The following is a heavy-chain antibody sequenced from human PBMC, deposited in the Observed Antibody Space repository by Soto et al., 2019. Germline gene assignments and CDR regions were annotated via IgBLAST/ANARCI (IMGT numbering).Heavy chain of an antibody. V-gene: IGHV3-7*03. CDR1: GFTFSTYW. J-gene: IGHJ4*02. CDR2: IRQDGTET. D-gene: IGHD1-26*01. Sequence: EAQLVESGGGLVQPGGSLRLSCAASGFTFSTYWMNWVRQAPGMGLEGLAIIRQDGTETHYVDSVKGRFTISRDNTKNSLFLQMNNQRADDPAVYYCVGGAGWELDYWGQGTLVTVSS. CDR3: VGGAGWELDY.